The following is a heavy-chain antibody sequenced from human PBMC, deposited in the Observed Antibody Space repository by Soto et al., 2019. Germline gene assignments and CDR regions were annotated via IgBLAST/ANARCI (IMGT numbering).Heavy chain of an antibody. CDR1: GFTFDDYT. D-gene: IGHD3-10*01. CDR2: ISWDGGST. J-gene: IGHJ4*02. Sequence: GGSLRLSCAASGFTFDDYTMHWVRQAPGKGLEWVSLISWDGGSTYYADSVKGRFTISRDNSKNSLYLQMNSLRTEDTALYYCAKDINRWGRGRDVYGSGSYYRADHFDYWGQGTLVTVSS. V-gene: IGHV3-43*01. CDR3: AKDINRWGRGRDVYGSGSYYRADHFDY.